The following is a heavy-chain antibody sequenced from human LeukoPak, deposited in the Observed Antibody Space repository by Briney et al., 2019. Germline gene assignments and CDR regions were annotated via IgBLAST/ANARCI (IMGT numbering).Heavy chain of an antibody. CDR2: ISAYNGNT. Sequence: ASVKVSCKASGYTFTSYGISWVRQAPGQGLEWMGWISAYNGNTNYAQKLQGRVTMTTDTSTSTAYMELRSLRSDDTAVYYCARARATWKSDAFDIWGQGTMVTVSS. V-gene: IGHV1-18*01. CDR3: ARARATWKSDAFDI. D-gene: IGHD1-1*01. CDR1: GYTFTSYG. J-gene: IGHJ3*02.